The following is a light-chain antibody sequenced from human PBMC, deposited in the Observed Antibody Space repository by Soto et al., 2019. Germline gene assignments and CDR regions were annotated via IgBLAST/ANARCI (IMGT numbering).Light chain of an antibody. V-gene: IGKV1-39*01. CDR2: DAS. Sequence: DIQMTQSPSSLSASVGDRVTITCRASQSVSSYVSWYQQKPGKAPKLLIYDASILQSGVTSSFSGSGSGTDFTLTINSLQPDDSATYYCQQSYSIPFTFGPGTKVDIK. CDR1: QSVSSY. J-gene: IGKJ3*01. CDR3: QQSYSIPFT.